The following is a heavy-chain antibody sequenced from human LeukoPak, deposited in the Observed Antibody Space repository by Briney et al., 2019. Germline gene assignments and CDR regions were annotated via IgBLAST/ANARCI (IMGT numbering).Heavy chain of an antibody. V-gene: IGHV1-8*01. Sequence: ASVKVSCKASGYTFTSYDINWVRQATGQGLEWMGWMNPNSGNTGYAQKFQGRVTMTRNTSISTAYMELSSLRSEDTAVYYCARDGPYDSSGYYPFDYWGQGTLVTVSS. CDR3: ARDGPYDSSGYYPFDY. J-gene: IGHJ4*02. CDR2: MNPNSGNT. CDR1: GYTFTSYD. D-gene: IGHD3-22*01.